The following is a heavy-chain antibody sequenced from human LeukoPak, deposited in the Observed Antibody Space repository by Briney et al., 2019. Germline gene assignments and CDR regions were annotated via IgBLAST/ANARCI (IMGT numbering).Heavy chain of an antibody. CDR2: INPSGGST. Sequence: ASVKVSCKASGYTFTSYYMHLVRQAPGQGIEWMGIINPSGGSTSYAQKFQGRVTMTRATSTSTVYMELSRLRSEDTAVYYCARVYCSGGSCYPDYWGQGTLVTVSS. V-gene: IGHV1-46*01. J-gene: IGHJ4*02. CDR1: GYTFTSYY. CDR3: ARVYCSGGSCYPDY. D-gene: IGHD2-15*01.